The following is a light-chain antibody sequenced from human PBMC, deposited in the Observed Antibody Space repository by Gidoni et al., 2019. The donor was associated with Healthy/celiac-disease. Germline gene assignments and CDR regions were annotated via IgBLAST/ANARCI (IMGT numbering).Light chain of an antibody. Sequence: AIRMTQSPSSFSAATGDRVTITCRASQGISSYLALYQQKPGKAPKLLLYAASTLQSGVPSRFSGSGSGTDFTLTISCLQSEDFATYYCQQYYSYLLTFGGGTKVEIK. J-gene: IGKJ4*01. CDR2: AAS. CDR3: QQYYSYLLT. V-gene: IGKV1-8*01. CDR1: QGISSY.